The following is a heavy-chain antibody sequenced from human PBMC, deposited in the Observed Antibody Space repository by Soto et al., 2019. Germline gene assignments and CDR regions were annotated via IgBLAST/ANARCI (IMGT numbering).Heavy chain of an antibody. CDR3: ARDTGYSDAFDI. CDR1: GGSISSYY. CDR2: VYTSGST. Sequence: SETLSLTCTVSGGSISSYYWSWIRQPAGKGLEWIGRVYTSGSTNYNPSLKSRVTMSVDTSKNQFSLKLTSVTAADTAVYYCARDTGYSDAFDIWGQGTMVTVSS. J-gene: IGHJ3*02. V-gene: IGHV4-4*07. D-gene: IGHD3-22*01.